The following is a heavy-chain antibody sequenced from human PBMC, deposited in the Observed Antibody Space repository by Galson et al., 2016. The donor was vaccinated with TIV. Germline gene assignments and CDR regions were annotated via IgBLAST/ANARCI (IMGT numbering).Heavy chain of an antibody. Sequence: SLRLSCAASGFTFSHVGMHWVRQAPGKGLEWLAFIRYDATKTYYAESVKGRFTIYRDQSRSALYLQMNALRGGDTALYYCAKYGRTDLFDLEYWGQGTLVTVSS. CDR2: IRYDATKT. J-gene: IGHJ4*02. CDR1: GFTFSHVG. V-gene: IGHV3-30*02. CDR3: AKYGRTDLFDLEY. D-gene: IGHD1-1*01.